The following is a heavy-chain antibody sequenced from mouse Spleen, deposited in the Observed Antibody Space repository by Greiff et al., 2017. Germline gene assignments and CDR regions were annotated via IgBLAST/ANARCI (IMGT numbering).Heavy chain of an antibody. J-gene: IGHJ4*01. D-gene: IGHD2-3*01. Sequence: VQLKESGPELVKPGASVKISCKASGYSFTDYNMNWVKQSNGKSLEWIGVINPNYGTTSYNQKFKGKATLTVDQSSSTAYMQLNSLTSEDSAVYYCATDGYYEDYYAMDYWGQGTSVTVSS. V-gene: IGHV1-39*01. CDR2: INPNYGTT. CDR3: ATDGYYEDYYAMDY. CDR1: GYSFTDYN.